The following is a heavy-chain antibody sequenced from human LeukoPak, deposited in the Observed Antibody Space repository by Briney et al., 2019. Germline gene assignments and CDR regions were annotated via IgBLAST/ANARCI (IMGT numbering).Heavy chain of an antibody. CDR1: GFTVSTNY. CDR3: STIVPDVTATLTFDY. D-gene: IGHD2-15*01. V-gene: IGHV3-66*01. J-gene: IGHJ4*02. CDR2: IYSDGST. Sequence: PGGSPRLSCAASGFTVSTNYMSWVRQVPGQGLEWVSVIYSDGSTYSADSVRGRFTISRDNSKNTLYLQMNSLRAEDTAVYYCSTIVPDVTATLTFDYWGQGTLVTVSS.